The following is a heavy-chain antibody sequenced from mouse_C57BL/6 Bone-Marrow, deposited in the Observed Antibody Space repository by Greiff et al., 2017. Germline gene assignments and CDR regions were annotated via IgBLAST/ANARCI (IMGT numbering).Heavy chain of an antibody. CDR3: AREGGGTYLLLDY. J-gene: IGHJ2*01. Sequence: EVQRVESEGGLVQPGSSMKLSCTASGFTFSDYYMAWVRQVPEKGLEWVANINSDGSSTYYLDSLKSRFIISRDNAKNILYLQMSSLKSEDTATDYCAREGGGTYLLLDYWGQGTTLTVSS. V-gene: IGHV5-16*01. CDR2: INSDGSST. CDR1: GFTFSDYY. D-gene: IGHD2-1*01.